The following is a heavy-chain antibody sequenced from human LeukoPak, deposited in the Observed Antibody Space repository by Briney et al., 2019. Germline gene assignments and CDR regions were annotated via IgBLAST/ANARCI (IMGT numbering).Heavy chain of an antibody. D-gene: IGHD2-21*01. J-gene: IGHJ4*02. CDR1: GFTFSSYA. CDR3: ARDRSYFIDY. Sequence: GRSLRLSCAASGFTFSSYAMHWVRQAPGKGLEWVAVISYDGSNKYYADSVKGRFTISRDNSKNTLYLQMNSLRAEDTAVYYCARDRSYFIDYWGQGTLVTVSS. V-gene: IGHV3-30*07. CDR2: ISYDGSNK.